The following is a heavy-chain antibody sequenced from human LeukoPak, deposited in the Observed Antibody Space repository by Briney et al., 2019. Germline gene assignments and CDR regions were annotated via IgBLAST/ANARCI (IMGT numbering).Heavy chain of an antibody. CDR3: ARLTPITYSSGWYVDAFDI. CDR1: GGSISSYY. CDR2: IYYSGST. V-gene: IGHV4-59*01. Sequence: PSETLSLTCTVSGGSISSYYWSWIQQPPGKGLEWIRYIYYSGSTNYNPSLKSRVTISVDTSKNQFSLKLSSVTAADTAVYYCARLTPITYSSGWYVDAFDIWGQGTMVTVSS. D-gene: IGHD6-19*01. J-gene: IGHJ3*02.